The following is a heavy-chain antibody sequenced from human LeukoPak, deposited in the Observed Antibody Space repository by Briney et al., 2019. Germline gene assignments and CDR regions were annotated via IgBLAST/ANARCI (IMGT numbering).Heavy chain of an antibody. CDR3: ASDYGGNEGYFDY. D-gene: IGHD4-23*01. V-gene: IGHV4-30-4*01. CDR1: GGSISSGDYY. J-gene: IGHJ4*02. Sequence: SETLSLTCTVSGGSISSGDYYWNWIRQPPGKGLEWTGYIYYSGSTYYNPSLKSRVTISVDTSKNQFSLKLSSVTAADTAVYYCASDYGGNEGYFDYWGQGTLVTVSS. CDR2: IYYSGST.